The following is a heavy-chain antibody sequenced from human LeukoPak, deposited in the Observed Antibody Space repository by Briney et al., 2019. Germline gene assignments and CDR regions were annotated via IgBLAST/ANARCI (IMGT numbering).Heavy chain of an antibody. J-gene: IGHJ4*02. V-gene: IGHV3-23*01. CDR2: ISGSGGST. CDR3: AREIRGYSYFDY. D-gene: IGHD1-26*01. Sequence: GGSLRLSCAASGFTFSSYAMTWGRQAPGKGLEWVSSISGSGGSTYYADSVKGRFTISRDNSKNTLYLQMSSLRAEDTAVYYCAREIRGYSYFDYWGQGTLVTVSS. CDR1: GFTFSSYA.